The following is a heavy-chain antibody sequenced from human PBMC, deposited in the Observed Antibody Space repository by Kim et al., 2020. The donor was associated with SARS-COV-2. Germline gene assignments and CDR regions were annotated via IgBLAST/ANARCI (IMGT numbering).Heavy chain of an antibody. CDR2: IHRDGSIT. Sequence: GGSLRLSCAVSGFTFSHYWMHWVRQAPGKGLVWVARIHRDGSITGYADSVKGRFTVSRDNAQNTLFLQMNSLRAEDTAVYYCATDRGGPENWGQGTLVTVSS. V-gene: IGHV3-74*01. CDR3: ATDRGGPEN. D-gene: IGHD3-16*01. CDR1: GFTFSHYW. J-gene: IGHJ4*02.